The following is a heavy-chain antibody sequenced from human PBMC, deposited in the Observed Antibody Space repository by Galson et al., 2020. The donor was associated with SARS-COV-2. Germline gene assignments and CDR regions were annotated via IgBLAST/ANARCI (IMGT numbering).Heavy chain of an antibody. CDR1: GGSISSSSYY. CDR2: IYYSGST. V-gene: IGHV4-39*01. CDR3: ARHPPTYYYDSSGPAGGDLDI. D-gene: IGHD3-22*01. Sequence: ETSETLSLTCTVSGGSISSSSYYWGWIRQPPGKGLEWIGSIYYSGSTYYNPSLKSRVTISVDTSKNQFSLKLSSVTAADTAVYYWARHPPTYYYDSSGPAGGDLDIWGQGTMVTVSS. J-gene: IGHJ3*02.